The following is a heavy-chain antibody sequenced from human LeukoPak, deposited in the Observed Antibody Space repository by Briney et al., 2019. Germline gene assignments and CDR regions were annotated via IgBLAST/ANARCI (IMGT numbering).Heavy chain of an antibody. CDR1: GFTFCSYS. CDR3: ASSRVFAAN. CDR2: ISSSSNNI. Sequence: GGSLRLSCAASGFTFCSYSMNWVRQAPGKGLEWVSSISSSSNNIYYADSVKGRFTISRDNAKNSLYLQMNSLRAEDTAVYYCASSRVFAANWGQGTLVTVSS. J-gene: IGHJ4*02. D-gene: IGHD6-13*01. V-gene: IGHV3-21*01.